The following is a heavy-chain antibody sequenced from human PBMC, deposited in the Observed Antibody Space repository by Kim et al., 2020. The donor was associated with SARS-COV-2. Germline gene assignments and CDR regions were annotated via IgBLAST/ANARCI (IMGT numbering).Heavy chain of an antibody. J-gene: IGHJ3*02. CDR3: ARGRNPSRGIDLTPQKSAFDI. CDR2: INHSGST. Sequence: SETLSLTCAVYGGSFSGYYWSWIRQPPGKGLEWIGEINHSGSTNYNPSLKSRVTISVDTSKNQFSLKLSSVTAADTAVYYCARGRNPSRGIDLTPQKSAFDIWGQGTMVTVSS. V-gene: IGHV4-34*01. D-gene: IGHD1-26*01. CDR1: GGSFSGYY.